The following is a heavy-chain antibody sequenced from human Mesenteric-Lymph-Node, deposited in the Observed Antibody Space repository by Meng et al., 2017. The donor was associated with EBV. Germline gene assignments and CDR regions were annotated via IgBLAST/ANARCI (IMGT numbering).Heavy chain of an antibody. CDR1: GDSIPNSKG. J-gene: IGHJ5*02. CDR3: TTWDSYNFVFNS. CDR2: VYHTGRT. D-gene: IGHD3-16*01. Sequence: HVDLQDLGTGRVEPPATLFFPSIFCGDSIPNSKGGSWVRQPPGKGLEWIGEVYHTGRTNYNPSIKSRITISVDKSRNQFSLILSFVTAADTAVYYCTTWDSYNFVFNSWGQGTLVTVSS. V-gene: IGHV4-4*03.